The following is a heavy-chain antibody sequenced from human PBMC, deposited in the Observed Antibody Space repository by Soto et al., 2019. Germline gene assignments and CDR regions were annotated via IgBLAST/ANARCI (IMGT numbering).Heavy chain of an antibody. J-gene: IGHJ4*02. CDR2: IGRGSSYI. CDR3: ARRRYNDY. V-gene: IGHV3-21*01. CDR1: GFTFNTYT. Sequence: GGSLRLSCAASGFTFNTYTMNWVRQAPGKGLEWVSAIGRGSSYIFYTDSVEGRFTISRDNAKNSLYLQMNSLSAEDTAVYYCARRRYNDYWGQGTLVTVSS. D-gene: IGHD1-1*01.